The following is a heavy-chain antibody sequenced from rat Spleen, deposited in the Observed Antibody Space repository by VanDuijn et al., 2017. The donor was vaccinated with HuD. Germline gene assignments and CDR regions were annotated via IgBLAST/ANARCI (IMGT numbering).Heavy chain of an antibody. D-gene: IGHD1-4*01. J-gene: IGHJ2*01. Sequence: EVQLVESDGGLVQPGRSLKLSCTASGFTFSDYFMAWVRQAPTKGLEWVASISYDSSGTYYRDSVKGRFTVSRDNAKTTLYLQMDSLRSEDTATYYCTTGVYPGNFDHWGQGVMVTVSS. CDR3: TTGVYPGNFDH. CDR2: ISYDSSGT. V-gene: IGHV5-29*01. CDR1: GFTFSDYF.